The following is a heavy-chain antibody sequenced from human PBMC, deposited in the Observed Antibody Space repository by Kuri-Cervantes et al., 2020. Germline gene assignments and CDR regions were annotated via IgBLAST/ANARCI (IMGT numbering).Heavy chain of an antibody. CDR3: ARGTQTNYDFWSGYHYYFDY. D-gene: IGHD3-3*01. V-gene: IGHV4-39*07. CDR2: IYYSGST. J-gene: IGHJ4*02. Sequence: GSLRLSCTVSGGSISSSSYYWGWIRQPPGKGLEWIGSIYYSGSTYYNPSLKSRVTISVDTSKNQFSLKLSSVTAADTAVYYCARGTQTNYDFWSGYHYYFDYWGQGTLVTVSS. CDR1: GGSISSSSYY.